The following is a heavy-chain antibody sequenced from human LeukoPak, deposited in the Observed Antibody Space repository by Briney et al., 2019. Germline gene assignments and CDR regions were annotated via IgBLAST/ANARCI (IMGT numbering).Heavy chain of an antibody. CDR2: ISGSGDNT. Sequence: GGSLRLSCAASGFTFSSYAMSWVRQAPGKGLEWVSGISGSGDNTYYADSVKGRFAISRDNSKNTLYVQVNSLGTEDTAAYYCAKGSYYDSSGSFYFDYWGQGTLVTVSS. J-gene: IGHJ4*02. CDR3: AKGSYYDSSGSFYFDY. D-gene: IGHD3-22*01. CDR1: GFTFSSYA. V-gene: IGHV3-23*01.